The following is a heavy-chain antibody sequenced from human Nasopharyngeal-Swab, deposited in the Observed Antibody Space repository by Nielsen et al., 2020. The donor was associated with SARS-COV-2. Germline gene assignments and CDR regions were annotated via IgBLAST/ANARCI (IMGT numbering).Heavy chain of an antibody. V-gene: IGHV3-30*03. D-gene: IGHD7-27*01. CDR3: ARALWGSYYYGMDV. CDR1: GFTFSSYG. Sequence: GESLKISCVASGFTFSSYGMHWVRQAPGKGLEWVAVISYDGSNKYYADSVKGRFTISRDNSKNTLYLQMNSLRAEDTAVYYCARALWGSYYYGMDVWGQGTTVTVSS. J-gene: IGHJ6*02. CDR2: ISYDGSNK.